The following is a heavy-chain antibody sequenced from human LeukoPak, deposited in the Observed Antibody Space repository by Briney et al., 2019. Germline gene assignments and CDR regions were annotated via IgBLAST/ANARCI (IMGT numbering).Heavy chain of an antibody. D-gene: IGHD3-3*01. J-gene: IGHJ6*03. CDR2: ISGSGGST. V-gene: IGHV3-23*01. CDR3: AKAENYDFWSGYAIYYYYMDV. CDR1: GFTFSSYA. Sequence: PGGSLRLSCAASGFTFSSYAMSWVRQAPGKGLEWVSAISGSGGSTYYADPVKGRFTISRDNSKNTLYLQMNSLRAEDTAVYYCAKAENYDFWSGYAIYYYYMDVWGKGTTVTVSS.